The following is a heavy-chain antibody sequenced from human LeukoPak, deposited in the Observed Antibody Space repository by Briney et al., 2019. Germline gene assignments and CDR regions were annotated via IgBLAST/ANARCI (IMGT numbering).Heavy chain of an antibody. CDR3: ARDFQLVRGILWFDP. Sequence: ASVKVSCKASGYTFTSYGISWVRQAPGQGLEWMGWVSAYNGNTNYAQKLQGRVTMTTDTSTSTAYMELRSLRSDDTAVYYCARDFQLVRGILWFDPWGQGTLVTVSS. V-gene: IGHV1-18*01. CDR1: GYTFTSYG. J-gene: IGHJ5*02. CDR2: VSAYNGNT. D-gene: IGHD3-10*01.